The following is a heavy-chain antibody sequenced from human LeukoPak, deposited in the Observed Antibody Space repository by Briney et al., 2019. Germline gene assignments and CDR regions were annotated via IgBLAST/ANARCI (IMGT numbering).Heavy chain of an antibody. CDR1: GFTFNRYW. CDR3: VPLPIAVAGTHLLDY. Sequence: GGSLRLSCAASGFTFNRYWMHWVPQVPGKGLVWVSRINSDGSSTTYADSVKGQFTISRDNARNTLYLQMNSLRAEDTAVYYCVPLPIAVAGTHLLDYWGQGTLVTVSS. V-gene: IGHV3-74*01. CDR2: INSDGSST. D-gene: IGHD6-19*01. J-gene: IGHJ4*02.